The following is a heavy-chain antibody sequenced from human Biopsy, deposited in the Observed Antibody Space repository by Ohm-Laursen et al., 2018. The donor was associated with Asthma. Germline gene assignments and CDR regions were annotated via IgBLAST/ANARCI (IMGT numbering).Heavy chain of an antibody. CDR1: GFTFDDYG. D-gene: IGHD6-19*01. CDR3: GRDMGGFGSGWFPVEF. V-gene: IGHV3-20*01. Sequence: SLRLSCTASGFTFDDYGMSWVRQAPGKGLDWVPGINWNGGSTGYADSVKGRFTISRDNAKNSLYLQMNSLRAEDTALYHCGRDMGGFGSGWFPVEFWGQGTLVTVSS. J-gene: IGHJ4*02. CDR2: INWNGGST.